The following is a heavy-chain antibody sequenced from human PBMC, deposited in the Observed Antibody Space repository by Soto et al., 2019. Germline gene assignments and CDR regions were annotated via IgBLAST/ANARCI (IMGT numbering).Heavy chain of an antibody. V-gene: IGHV1-69*13. CDR3: ARDGYNWNDVVARDYYGMDV. D-gene: IGHD1-20*01. Sequence: SVKVSCKASGGTFSSYAISWVRQAPGQGLEWMGGIIPIFGTANYAQQFQGRVTITADESTSTAYMELSSLRSEDTAVYYCARDGYNWNDVVARDYYGMDVWGQGTTVTVSS. J-gene: IGHJ6*02. CDR2: IIPIFGTA. CDR1: GGTFSSYA.